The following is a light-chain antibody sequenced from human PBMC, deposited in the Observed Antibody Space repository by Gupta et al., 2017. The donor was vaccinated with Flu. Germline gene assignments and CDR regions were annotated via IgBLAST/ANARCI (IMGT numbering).Light chain of an antibody. Sequence: QTVVTQEPSFSVSPGGTVTLTCGLTSGSVSTSHYPGWYQQTPGQAPRTLIYSTNTRSSGVPARFSGSIRGNKAALTITGAQADDQSHYYCVLYMGSGMWVFGGGTKVTVL. V-gene: IGLV8-61*01. CDR2: STN. CDR3: VLYMGSGMWV. CDR1: SGSVSTSHY. J-gene: IGLJ3*02.